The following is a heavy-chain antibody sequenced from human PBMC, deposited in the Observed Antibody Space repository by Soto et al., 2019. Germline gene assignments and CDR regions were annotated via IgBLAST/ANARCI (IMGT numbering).Heavy chain of an antibody. V-gene: IGHV3-9*01. J-gene: IGHJ3*02. CDR1: GFTFDDYS. CDR2: ITWNSGFS. D-gene: IGHD3-10*01. Sequence: EVQLVESGGDLVQPGRSLRLSCAASGFTFDDYSMHWVRQAPGKGLEWVSGITWNSGFSGYGDSVRGRFSISRDNAKNSLYLEMNSLRPEDTAIYYCAKDIILYYYGPGSSGAYDMWGQGTLVTVSS. CDR3: AKDIILYYYGPGSSGAYDM.